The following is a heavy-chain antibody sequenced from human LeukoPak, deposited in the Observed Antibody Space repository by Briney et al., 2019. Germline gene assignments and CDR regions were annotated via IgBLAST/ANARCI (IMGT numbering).Heavy chain of an antibody. V-gene: IGHV3-23*01. Sequence: GGSLRLSCAVSGFIFSNYALVWVRPAAGKGLEWVSSIWGSGVTTRYADAVKGRFTISRDNSKNTLYLQMNSLGADDTAVYFCGRDPNGDYVGAFEFWGQGTMVTVSS. CDR2: IWGSGVTT. J-gene: IGHJ3*01. D-gene: IGHD4-17*01. CDR1: GFIFSNYA. CDR3: GRDPNGDYVGAFEF.